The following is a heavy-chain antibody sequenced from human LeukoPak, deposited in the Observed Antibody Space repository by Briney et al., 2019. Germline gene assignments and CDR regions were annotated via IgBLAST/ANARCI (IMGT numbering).Heavy chain of an antibody. CDR2: IIPILGIA. V-gene: IGHV1-69*04. D-gene: IGHD3-22*01. CDR3: ARPNQYYYDSSGHDFDY. Sequence: SVKVSCKASGGTFSSYAISRVRQAPGQGLEWMGRIIPILGIANYAQKFQGRVTITADKSTSTAYMELSSLRSEDTAVYYCARPNQYYYDSSGHDFDYWGQGTLVTVSS. CDR1: GGTFSSYA. J-gene: IGHJ4*02.